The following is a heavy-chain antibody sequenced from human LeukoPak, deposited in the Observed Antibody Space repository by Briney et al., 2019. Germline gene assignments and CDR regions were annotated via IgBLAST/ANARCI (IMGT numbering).Heavy chain of an antibody. V-gene: IGHV3-7*05. Sequence: GGSLRLSCAASGFTFSSYWMSWVRQAPGKGLEWVANIKEDGSEKYYVDSVKGRFTISRDNAKNSVYLQMNSLRAEDTAVYYCARDSGFLEWLFPPPNWFDPWGQGTLVTVSS. D-gene: IGHD3-3*01. J-gene: IGHJ5*02. CDR1: GFTFSSYW. CDR2: IKEDGSEK. CDR3: ARDSGFLEWLFPPPNWFDP.